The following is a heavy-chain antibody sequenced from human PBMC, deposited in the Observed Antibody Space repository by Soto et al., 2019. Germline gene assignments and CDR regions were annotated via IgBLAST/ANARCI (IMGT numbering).Heavy chain of an antibody. CDR1: GGTFSSYA. V-gene: IGHV1-69*01. Sequence: QVQLVQSGAEVKKPGSSVKVSCKASGGTFSSYAISWVRQAPGQGLEWMGGIIPIFGTANYAQKFQVRVTITADESTSTASMELRCLRSEDTAVYYCARDKWELLRLLVSYGMDVWGQATTVTVSS. D-gene: IGHD1-26*01. J-gene: IGHJ6*02. CDR3: ARDKWELLRLLVSYGMDV. CDR2: IIPIFGTA.